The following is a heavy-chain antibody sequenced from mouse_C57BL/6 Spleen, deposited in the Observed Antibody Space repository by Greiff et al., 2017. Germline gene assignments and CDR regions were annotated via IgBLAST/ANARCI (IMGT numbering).Heavy chain of an antibody. Sequence: EVKLVESGGGLVKPGGSLKLSCAASGFTFSSYAMSWVRQTPEKRLEWVATISDGGSYTYYPDNVKGRFTISRDNAKNNLYLQMSHLKSEDTAMYYCARDRREDYFDYWRQGTTLTVSS. CDR1: GFTFSSYA. CDR3: ARDRREDYFDY. V-gene: IGHV5-4*01. J-gene: IGHJ2*01. CDR2: ISDGGSYT. D-gene: IGHD3-3*01.